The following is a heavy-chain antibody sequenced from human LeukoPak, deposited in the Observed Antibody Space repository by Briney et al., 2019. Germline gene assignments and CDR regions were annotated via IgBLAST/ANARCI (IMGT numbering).Heavy chain of an antibody. CDR1: GFSFSDYW. V-gene: IGHV3-7*01. D-gene: IGHD3-10*01. J-gene: IGHJ5*02. CDR3: AKYAHGSGTSFDP. Sequence: GGSLRLSCAASGFSFSDYWMSWVRQAPGKGVEWVANIKKDGSEKHYVDSVKGRFTISRDNAKNSVYLQMSSLRAEDTAVYHCAKYAHGSGTSFDPWGQGTLVTVSS. CDR2: IKKDGSEK.